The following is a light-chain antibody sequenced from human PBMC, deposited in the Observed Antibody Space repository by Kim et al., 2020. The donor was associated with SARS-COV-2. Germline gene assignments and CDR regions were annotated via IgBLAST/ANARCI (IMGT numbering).Light chain of an antibody. J-gene: IGLJ2*01. CDR2: DVS. Sequence: SGTISCTGTSSDVGGYNYVSWYQQHPGKAPKLMICDVSKRPSGVPDRFSGSKSGNTASLTISGLQAEDEADYYCCSYAGSYSFVVFGGGTQLTVL. CDR1: SSDVGGYNY. V-gene: IGLV2-11*01. CDR3: CSYAGSYSFVV.